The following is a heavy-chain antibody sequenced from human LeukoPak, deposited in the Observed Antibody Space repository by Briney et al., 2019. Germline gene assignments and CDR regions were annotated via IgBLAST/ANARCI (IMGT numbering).Heavy chain of an antibody. CDR1: GYTFTGYY. V-gene: IGHV1-2*04. J-gene: IGHJ5*02. D-gene: IGHD3-10*01. Sequence: ASVKVSCKASGYTFTGYYMHWVRQAPGQGLEWMGWINPNSGGTNYAQKFQGWVTMTRDTSISTAYMELSRLRSDDTAVYYCARGPDMITMVRGVHGFDPWGQGTLVAVSS. CDR3: ARGPDMITMVRGVHGFDP. CDR2: INPNSGGT.